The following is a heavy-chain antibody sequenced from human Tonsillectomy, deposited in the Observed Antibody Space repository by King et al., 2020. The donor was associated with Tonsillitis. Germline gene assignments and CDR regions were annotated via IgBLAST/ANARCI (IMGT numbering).Heavy chain of an antibody. CDR1: GFTFSSYA. Sequence: VQLVESGGGLVQPGGSLRLSCAASGFTFSSYAMSWVRQAPGKGLEWGSAISGSGGSTYYADSVKGRVTVSRDNSKNTLYLQMNSLGAADTAVYYFAKVDRSDFWSAYYTDYWGQGTLVTVSS. J-gene: IGHJ4*02. D-gene: IGHD3-3*01. CDR3: AKVDRSDFWSAYYTDY. V-gene: IGHV3-23*04. CDR2: ISGSGGST.